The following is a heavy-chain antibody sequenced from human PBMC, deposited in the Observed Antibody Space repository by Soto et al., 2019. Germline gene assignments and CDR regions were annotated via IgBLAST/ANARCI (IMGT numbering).Heavy chain of an antibody. J-gene: IGHJ4*02. CDR2: IKSKTDGGTT. CDR3: TTDYLAQRPYFDY. CDR1: GFTFSNAW. V-gene: IGHV3-15*01. Sequence: PGGSLRLSCAASGFTFSNAWMSWVRQAPGKGLEWVGRIKSKTDGGTTDYAAPVKGRFTISRDDSKNTLYLQMNSLKTEDTAVYYCTTDYLAQRPYFDYWGQGTLVTVSS.